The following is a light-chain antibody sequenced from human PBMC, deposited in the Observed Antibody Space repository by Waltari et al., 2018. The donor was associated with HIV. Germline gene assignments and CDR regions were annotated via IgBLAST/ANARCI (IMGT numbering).Light chain of an antibody. CDR3: ASFTDDNTVI. V-gene: IGLV2-14*03. Sequence: AVTQPASVSGLPGPSTPLSCPVDDIVFGLDNFVSWYQQHSGNPPRLLLDPVDSRSSGVSDRFSGSMSGNTASLTISGLRAEDEGHYYCASFTDDNTVIFGGGTEVTVL. CDR1: DIVFGLDNF. J-gene: IGLJ2*01. CDR2: PVD.